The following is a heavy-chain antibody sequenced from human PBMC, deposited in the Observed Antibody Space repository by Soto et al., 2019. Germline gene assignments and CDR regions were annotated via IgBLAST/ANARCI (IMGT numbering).Heavy chain of an antibody. Sequence: PGGALRLSCAASVFTFSSYSMNSVHQDPGKGLEWVSYISSSSSTIYYADSVKGRFTISRDNAKNSLYLQMNSLRAEDTAVYYCASSKGSYRYLADAFDIWGQGTMVTVSS. D-gene: IGHD3-16*02. CDR3: ASSKGSYRYLADAFDI. CDR2: ISSSSSTI. V-gene: IGHV3-48*01. J-gene: IGHJ3*02. CDR1: VFTFSSYS.